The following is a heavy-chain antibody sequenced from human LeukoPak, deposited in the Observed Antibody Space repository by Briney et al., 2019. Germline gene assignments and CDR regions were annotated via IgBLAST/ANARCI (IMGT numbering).Heavy chain of an antibody. D-gene: IGHD4-17*01. CDR2: INHSGST. CDR3: ARLGGDYVYYYYYMDV. CDR1: GGSFSGYY. V-gene: IGHV4-34*01. J-gene: IGHJ6*03. Sequence: PSETLSLTCAVYGGSFSGYYWSWIRQPPGKGLEWIGEINHSGSTYYNPSLKSRVTISVDTSKNQFSLKLSSVTAADTAVYYCARLGGDYVYYYYYMDVWGKGTTVTISS.